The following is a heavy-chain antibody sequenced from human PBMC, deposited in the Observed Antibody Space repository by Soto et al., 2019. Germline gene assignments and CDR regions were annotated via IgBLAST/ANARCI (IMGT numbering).Heavy chain of an antibody. V-gene: IGHV4-4*02. CDR2: MSHIGCV. CDR3: ARSLGCYAVDY. CDR1: XXXXXXXXX. D-gene: IGHD6-19*01. J-gene: IGHJ4*02. Sequence: QVLLQESGPGLVQTSGTLSLSSVXXXXXXXXXXXXXXVRRPPGEGLECLGDMSHIGCVNYNPSLKXXXXISXDXSXXXSSXXLXXMTAADTAVYYFARSLGCYAVDYWGQGTLVIVSS.